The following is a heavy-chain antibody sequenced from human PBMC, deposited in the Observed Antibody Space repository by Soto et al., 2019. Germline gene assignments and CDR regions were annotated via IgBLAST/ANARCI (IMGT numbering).Heavy chain of an antibody. CDR2: INPNSGGT. CDR1: GYTFTGYY. Sequence: ASVKVSCKASGYTFTGYYMHWVRQAPGQGLEWMGWINPNSGGTNYAQKFQGRVTMTRDTSISTAYMELSRLRSDDTAVYYCARDGYSGYSGYYYGMDVWRQGTTVTVSS. J-gene: IGHJ6*02. D-gene: IGHD5-12*01. V-gene: IGHV1-2*02. CDR3: ARDGYSGYSGYYYGMDV.